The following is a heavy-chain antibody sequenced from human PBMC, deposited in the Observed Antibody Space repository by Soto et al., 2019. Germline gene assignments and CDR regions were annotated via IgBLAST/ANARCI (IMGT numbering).Heavy chain of an antibody. D-gene: IGHD2-8*01. CDR3: AREGVY. Sequence: GSLRLSCVASGFTFSAHEMNWVRQAPGEGLEWISYISGSGTAEYYADSVKGRFSISRGNAQNTLYLQMNGLKVEDTGIYYCAREGVYWGQGTLVTVSS. J-gene: IGHJ4*02. CDR1: GFTFSAHE. V-gene: IGHV3-48*03. CDR2: ISGSGTAE.